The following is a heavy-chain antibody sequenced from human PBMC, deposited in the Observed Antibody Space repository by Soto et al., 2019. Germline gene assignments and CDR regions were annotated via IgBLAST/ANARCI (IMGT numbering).Heavy chain of an antibody. CDR2: IYNSGDT. CDR1: GGSVDNVNHY. J-gene: IGHJ5*02. V-gene: IGHV4-30-4*01. D-gene: IGHD6-6*01. CDR3: ATSEYSSLSINWFDP. Sequence: LCGGSVDNVNHYWSWIRKPPGKGLEWLGYIYNSGDTHYNPSLKSRVKILLDKSRNQFSLRLTSVTAADTAVYFCATSEYSSLSINWFDPWGQGALVTVSS.